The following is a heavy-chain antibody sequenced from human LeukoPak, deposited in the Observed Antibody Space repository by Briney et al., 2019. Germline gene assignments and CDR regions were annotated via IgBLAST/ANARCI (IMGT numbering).Heavy chain of an antibody. V-gene: IGHV3-11*01. CDR1: GFTFSDYY. D-gene: IGHD3-16*02. J-gene: IGHJ4*02. CDR2: ISSSGSTI. CDR3: ARDVRSSPYDYIWGSYRYTTYYFDY. Sequence: GGSLRLSCAASGFTFSDYYMSWIRQAPGKGLEWVSYISSSGSTIYYADSVKGRFTISRDNAKNSLYLQMNSLRAEDTAVYYCARDVRSSPYDYIWGSYRYTTYYFDYWGQGTLVTVSS.